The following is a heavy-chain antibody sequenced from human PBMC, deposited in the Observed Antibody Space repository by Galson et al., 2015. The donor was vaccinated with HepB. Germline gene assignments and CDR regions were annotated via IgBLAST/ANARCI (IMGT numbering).Heavy chain of an antibody. J-gene: IGHJ6*02. CDR3: ARGPRKYNYGSAILDV. D-gene: IGHD3-10*01. CDR1: GGSFSGYY. CDR2: INHSGNT. V-gene: IGHV4-34*01. Sequence: SETLSLTCAVYGGSFSGYYWSWIRQPPGKGLEWIGEINHSGNTKYNPSPKSRATISADTSKNQFSLKLTSVTAADTAVYYCARGPRKYNYGSAILDVWGQGTTVTVSS.